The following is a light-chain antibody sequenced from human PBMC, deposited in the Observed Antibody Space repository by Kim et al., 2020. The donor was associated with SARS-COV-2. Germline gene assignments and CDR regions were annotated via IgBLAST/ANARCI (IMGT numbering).Light chain of an antibody. Sequence: QSALTQPASVSGSPGQSITISCTGTYSDVGGYNYVSWYQQHPGKAPKLIIYDVTNRPSGVSNRFSGSKSGKTASLTISGLQAEDEADYYCSSYTSSSTPSFVFGTGTKVTVL. CDR1: YSDVGGYNY. J-gene: IGLJ1*01. CDR2: DVT. CDR3: SSYTSSSTPSFV. V-gene: IGLV2-14*03.